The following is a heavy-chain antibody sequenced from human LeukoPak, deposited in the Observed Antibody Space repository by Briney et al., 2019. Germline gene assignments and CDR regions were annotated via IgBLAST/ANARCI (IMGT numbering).Heavy chain of an antibody. V-gene: IGHV3-20*04. CDR2: IIWNGGST. Sequence: GGSLRLSCAASGFTFDDYGMSWGRHASGKGVEWVSGIIWNGGSTGYADSVKGRFTISRDNAKNSLYLQMNSLRAEDTALYYCARAGYSSSWYSLLDYWGQGTLVTVSS. J-gene: IGHJ4*02. D-gene: IGHD6-13*01. CDR3: ARAGYSSSWYSLLDY. CDR1: GFTFDDYG.